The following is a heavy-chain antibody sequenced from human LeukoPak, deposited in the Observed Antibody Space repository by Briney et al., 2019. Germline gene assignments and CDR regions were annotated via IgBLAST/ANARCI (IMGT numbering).Heavy chain of an antibody. CDR1: GGSISSYY. V-gene: IGHV4-59*01. D-gene: IGHD6-19*01. CDR3: AREGRDNSDWYYFDY. CDR2: IYHSGST. Sequence: PSETLSLTCTVSGGSISSYYWNWIRQPPGKGLEWIGYIYHSGSTNYNPSLKSRVTISVDTSKNQFSLKLSSVTAADTAVYYCAREGRDNSDWYYFDYWGQGTLVTVSS. J-gene: IGHJ4*02.